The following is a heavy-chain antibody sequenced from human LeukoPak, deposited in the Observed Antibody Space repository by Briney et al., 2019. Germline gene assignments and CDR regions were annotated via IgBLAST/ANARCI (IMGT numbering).Heavy chain of an antibody. V-gene: IGHV3-33*01. CDR1: GFTFSSYG. D-gene: IGHD2-15*01. CDR3: ARDEATVVAATPGYDY. CDR2: IWYDGSNK. Sequence: PGRSLRLSCAASGFTFSSYGMHWVRQAPGKGLEWVAVIWYDGSNKYYADSVKGRFTISRDNAKNSLYLQMNSLRAEDTAVYYCARDEATVVAATPGYDYWGQGTLVTVSS. J-gene: IGHJ4*02.